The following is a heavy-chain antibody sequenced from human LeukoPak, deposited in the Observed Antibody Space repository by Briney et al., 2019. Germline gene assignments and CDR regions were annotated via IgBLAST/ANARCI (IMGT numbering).Heavy chain of an antibody. J-gene: IGHJ6*03. V-gene: IGHV3-66*01. CDR2: IYSGGST. Sequence: GGSLRLSCAASGFTFSDYYMSWVRQAPGKGLEWVSVIYSGGSTYYADSVKGRFTISRDNSKNTLYLQMNSLRAEDTAVYYCARVTTMIVVVYYYYYMDVWGKGTTVTISS. CDR3: ARVTTMIVVVYYYYYMDV. D-gene: IGHD3-22*01. CDR1: GFTFSDYY.